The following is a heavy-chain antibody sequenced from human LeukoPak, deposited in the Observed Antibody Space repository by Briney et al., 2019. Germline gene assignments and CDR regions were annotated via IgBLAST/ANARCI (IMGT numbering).Heavy chain of an antibody. CDR1: GFTFSSYG. CDR2: IRYDGSNK. D-gene: IGHD3-16*02. Sequence: PGGSLRLSCAASGFTFSSYGMHWVRQAPGKGLEWVAFIRYDGSNKYYADSVKGRFTISRDSSKNTLYLQMNSLRAEDTAVYYCAREGLRLGELSYFDYWGQGTLVTVSS. J-gene: IGHJ4*02. CDR3: AREGLRLGELSYFDY. V-gene: IGHV3-30*02.